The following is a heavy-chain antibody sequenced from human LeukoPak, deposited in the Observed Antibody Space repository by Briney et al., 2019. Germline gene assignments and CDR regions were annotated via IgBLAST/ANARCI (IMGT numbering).Heavy chain of an antibody. CDR1: GYPISVVYY. J-gene: IGHJ4*02. Sequence: PSEPLPLTCVVSGYPISVVYYWGWSGHPPGTGLGWMGGIYHSGSIYYNPSLKSRVTISVDTSKNQFSLKLGSVTAADTAVYYCARGYYDSSGYYWNYFDYWGRGTLVTVSS. CDR2: IYHSGSI. V-gene: IGHV4-38-2*01. D-gene: IGHD3-22*01. CDR3: ARGYYDSSGYYWNYFDY.